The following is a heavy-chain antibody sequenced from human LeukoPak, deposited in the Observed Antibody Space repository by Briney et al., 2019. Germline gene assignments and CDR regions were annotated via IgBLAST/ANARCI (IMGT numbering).Heavy chain of an antibody. J-gene: IGHJ6*02. D-gene: IGHD6-25*01. V-gene: IGHV4-39*07. CDR1: GGSISSSSYY. CDR2: IYYSGST. CDR3: ARAGRRHLHYYGMDV. Sequence: SETLSLTCTVSGGSISSSSYYWGWIRQPPGKGLEWIGSIYYSGSTYYNPSLKSRVTISVDTSKNQFSLKLSSVTAADTAVYYCARAGRRHLHYYGMDVWGQGTTVTVSS.